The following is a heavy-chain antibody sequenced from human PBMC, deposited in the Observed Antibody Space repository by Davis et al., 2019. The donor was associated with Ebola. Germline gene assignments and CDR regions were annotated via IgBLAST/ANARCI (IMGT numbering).Heavy chain of an antibody. CDR2: IFADGST. Sequence: GGSLRPSCAAFGFTVRTKFMGWDRQAPGKGLEWVSVIFADGSTYFADSVKGRFTISRDTSKNTIYLQMNYLRADDTGVYYCARAEDDYGDFFDALDVWGQGTLVTVSS. J-gene: IGHJ3*01. CDR1: GFTVRTKF. D-gene: IGHD4-17*01. CDR3: ARAEDDYGDFFDALDV. V-gene: IGHV3-53*01.